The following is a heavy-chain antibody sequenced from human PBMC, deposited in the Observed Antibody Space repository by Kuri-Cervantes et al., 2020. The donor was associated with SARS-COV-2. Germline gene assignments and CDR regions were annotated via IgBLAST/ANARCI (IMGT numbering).Heavy chain of an antibody. CDR3: AFGVDSSGYYDY. V-gene: IGHV3-48*04. J-gene: IGHJ4*02. Sequence: GESLKISCAASGFTFNSYSMNWVRQAPGKGLEWVSYISSSGSTIYYADSVKGRFTISRDNAKNSLYLQMNSLRAEDTAVYYCAFGVDSSGYYDYWGQGTLVTVSS. D-gene: IGHD3-22*01. CDR1: GFTFNSYS. CDR2: ISSSGSTI.